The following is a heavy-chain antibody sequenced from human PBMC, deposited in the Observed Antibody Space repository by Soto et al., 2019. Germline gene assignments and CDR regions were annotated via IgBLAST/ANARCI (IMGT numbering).Heavy chain of an antibody. CDR2: INPSGST. CDR1: GYTFTSYY. J-gene: IGHJ4*02. V-gene: IGHV1-46*01. CDR3: AAKLYSSGGGH. D-gene: IGHD6-19*01. Sequence: ASVKVSCKASGYTFTSYYMHWVRQAPGQGLEWMGIINPSGSTSYAQKFQGRVTITRDMSTTTAYMELSSLRFEDTAVYYCAAKLYSSGGGHWGQGTLVTVSS.